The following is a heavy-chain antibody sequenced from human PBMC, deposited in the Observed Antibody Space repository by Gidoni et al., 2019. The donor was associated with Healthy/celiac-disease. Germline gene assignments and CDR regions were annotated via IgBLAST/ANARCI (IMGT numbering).Heavy chain of an antibody. CDR2: IYYSGST. D-gene: IGHD3-22*01. V-gene: IGHV4-31*03. CDR1: GGSISSGGYY. Sequence: QVQLQESGPGLVKPSQTLSLTCTISGGSISSGGYYWRWIRQNPGKGLEWIGYIYYSGSTYYNPSLKSRVTISVDTSKNQFSLKLSSVTAADTAVYYCARAPPVPYYYDSSGSVDGNWFDPWGQGTLVTVSS. CDR3: ARAPPVPYYYDSSGSVDGNWFDP. J-gene: IGHJ5*02.